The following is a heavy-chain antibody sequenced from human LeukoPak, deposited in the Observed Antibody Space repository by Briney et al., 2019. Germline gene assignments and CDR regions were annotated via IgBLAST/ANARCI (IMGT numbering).Heavy chain of an antibody. Sequence: GGSLRLSCAASGFTFDDYAMHWVRQAPGKGLEWVPLISGDGGSTYYADSVKGRFTISRDNSKNSLYLQMNSLRTEDTALYYCAKDNMDILTGYYPTFDYWGQGTLVTVSS. J-gene: IGHJ4*02. D-gene: IGHD3-9*01. CDR1: GFTFDDYA. CDR3: AKDNMDILTGYYPTFDY. V-gene: IGHV3-43*02. CDR2: ISGDGGST.